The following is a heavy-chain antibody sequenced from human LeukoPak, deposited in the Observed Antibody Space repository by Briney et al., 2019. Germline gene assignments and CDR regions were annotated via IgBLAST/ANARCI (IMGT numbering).Heavy chain of an antibody. Sequence: GGSLRLSCAASGFTFSNYAMNWVRQPPGKGLEWVSGMSSSGSSTYYADSVKGRFTISRDNAKNTLYLQMNSLRAEDTAVYYCARVGSDYGSGSYTLDYWGQGTLVTVSS. CDR3: ARVGSDYGSGSYTLDY. J-gene: IGHJ4*02. D-gene: IGHD3-10*01. CDR2: MSSSGSST. V-gene: IGHV3-23*01. CDR1: GFTFSNYA.